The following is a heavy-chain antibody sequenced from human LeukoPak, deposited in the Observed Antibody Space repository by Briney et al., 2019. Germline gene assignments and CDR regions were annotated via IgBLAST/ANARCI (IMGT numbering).Heavy chain of an antibody. V-gene: IGHV4-39*01. CDR2: IYYSGNT. CDR3: ARLSVVPYCGGDCYNYFDY. Sequence: SETLSLTCTVSGGSISSSNSYWGWIRQPPGKGLEWIGSIYYSGNTYYNASLKSQVSISIDTSKNQFSLRLTSVTAADTAVYYCARLSVVPYCGGDCYNYFDYWGQGTLVTVSS. CDR1: GGSISSSNSY. D-gene: IGHD2-21*02. J-gene: IGHJ4*02.